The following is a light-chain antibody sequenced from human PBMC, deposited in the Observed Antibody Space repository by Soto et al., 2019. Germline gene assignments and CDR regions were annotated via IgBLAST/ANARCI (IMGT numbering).Light chain of an antibody. CDR1: QSVFYSPNNRNY. Sequence: DIVMTQSPDSLAVSLGERATINCKSSQSVFYSPNNRNYLAWYQQKPGQSPKLLIYCASTPESVVPDRLSGIGSGTDLTLTISSLQAVDGAVYYCQYQFRTPWTFGKGNRVEIK. CDR3: QYQFRTPWT. CDR2: CAS. V-gene: IGKV4-1*01. J-gene: IGKJ1*01.